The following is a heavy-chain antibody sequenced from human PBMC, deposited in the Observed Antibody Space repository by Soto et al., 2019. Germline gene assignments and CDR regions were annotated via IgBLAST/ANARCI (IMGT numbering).Heavy chain of an antibody. D-gene: IGHD3-22*01. V-gene: IGHV4-31*02. J-gene: IGHJ4*02. CDR2: IYYSGST. CDR3: ARGPSMITMIVASEFDY. Sequence: HPGKGLEWIGYIYYSGSTYYNPSLKSRVTISVDTSKNQFSLKLSSVTAADTAVYYCARGPSMITMIVASEFDYWGQGTLVTVSS.